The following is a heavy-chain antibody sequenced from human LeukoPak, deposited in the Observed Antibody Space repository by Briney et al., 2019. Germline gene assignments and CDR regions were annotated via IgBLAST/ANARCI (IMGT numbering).Heavy chain of an antibody. D-gene: IGHD5-18*01. CDR2: ISGSGGST. V-gene: IGHV3-23*01. Sequence: GGPLRLSCAASGFTFSSYAMSWVRQAPGKGLEWVSAISGSGGSTYYADSVKGRFTISRDNSKNTLYLQMNSLRAEDTAVYYCAKVWSAGYSYGYSYYFDYWGQGTLVTVSS. CDR1: GFTFSSYA. J-gene: IGHJ4*02. CDR3: AKVWSAGYSYGYSYYFDY.